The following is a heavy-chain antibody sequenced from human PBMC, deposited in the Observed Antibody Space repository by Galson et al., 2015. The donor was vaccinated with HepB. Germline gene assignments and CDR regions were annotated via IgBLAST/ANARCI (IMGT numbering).Heavy chain of an antibody. D-gene: IGHD5-24*01. J-gene: IGHJ4*02. V-gene: IGHV3-30*18. CDR3: AKDHRDAFNP. Sequence: SLRLSCAASGFTFSSYGMHWVRQAPGKGLEWVAVISHDGSQKYYADSVKGRFTISRDNSKNTLYLQMNSLRAEDTAVYYCAKDHRDAFNPWGQGTLVTVS. CDR2: ISHDGSQK. CDR1: GFTFSSYG.